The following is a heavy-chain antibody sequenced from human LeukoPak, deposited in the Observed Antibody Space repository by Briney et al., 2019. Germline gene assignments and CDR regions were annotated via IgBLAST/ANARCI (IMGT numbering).Heavy chain of an antibody. CDR3: AYVAMNCSGGSCPLDY. V-gene: IGHV3-23*01. D-gene: IGHD2-15*01. CDR1: GFTFSSYA. Sequence: GGSLRLSCAASGFTFSSYAMSWVRQAPGKGLEWVSAISGSGGSTYYADSVKGRFTISRDNSKNTLYLQMNSLRAEATAVYYCAYVAMNCSGGSCPLDYWGQGTLVTVSS. J-gene: IGHJ4*02. CDR2: ISGSGGST.